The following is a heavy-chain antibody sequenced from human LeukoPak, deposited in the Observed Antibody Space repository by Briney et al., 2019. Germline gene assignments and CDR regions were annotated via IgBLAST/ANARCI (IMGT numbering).Heavy chain of an antibody. J-gene: IGHJ4*02. Sequence: ASVKVSCKASGYTLTGYYMHWVRQAPGQGLEWMGGINPNIGATNYAQKFQGSVTITRDTSTRPAYMELSRLRSEDTDVYYCQRNMLLDYWGQGPLVIVS. CDR3: QRNMLLDY. V-gene: IGHV1-2*01. D-gene: IGHD3-16*01. CDR2: INPNIGAT. CDR1: GYTLTGYY.